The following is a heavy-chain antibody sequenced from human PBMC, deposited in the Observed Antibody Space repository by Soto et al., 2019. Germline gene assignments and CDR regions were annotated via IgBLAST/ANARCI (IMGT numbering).Heavy chain of an antibody. J-gene: IGHJ5*02. D-gene: IGHD3-3*01. CDR2: IIPIFGTA. CDR3: ARESPFWSSFRNWFDP. V-gene: IGHV1-69*06. CDR1: GGTFSSYA. Sequence: SVKVSCKASGGTFSSYAISWVRQAPGQGLEWMGGIIPIFGTANYAQKFQGRVTITADKSTSTAYMELSSLRSEDTAVYYCARESPFWSSFRNWFDPWGQGALVTVLL.